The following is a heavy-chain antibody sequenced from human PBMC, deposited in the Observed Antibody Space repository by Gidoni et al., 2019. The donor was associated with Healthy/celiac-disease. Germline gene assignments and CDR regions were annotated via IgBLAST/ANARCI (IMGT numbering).Heavy chain of an antibody. V-gene: IGHV4-4*02. J-gene: IGHJ5*02. Sequence: QVQLQESGPGLVKPSGTLSLTCAVSGGSINSNNWWSWVRQPTGKGLEWIGEIYRSGSTNYNPSLKSRVTISLEKSKNQFSLRLSSVTAADTAVYFCARHLGVPAAMRGWFDPWGQGTLVTVSS. CDR2: IYRSGST. CDR1: GGSINSNNW. CDR3: ARHLGVPAAMRGWFDP. D-gene: IGHD2-2*01.